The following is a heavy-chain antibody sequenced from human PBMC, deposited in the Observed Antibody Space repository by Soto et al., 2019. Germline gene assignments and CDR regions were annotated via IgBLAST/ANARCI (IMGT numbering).Heavy chain of an antibody. CDR3: AREEQLGPYYYYALDV. Sequence: SETLSLTSTVSDGSISHSYWSWIRQPAGKGLEWIGRIHSSGSAKYNPSLNSRVAMSVDTSKSQFSLEVSSLTAADTAVYYCAREEQLGPYYYYALDVWGQGTTVT. V-gene: IGHV4-4*07. D-gene: IGHD1-1*01. CDR2: IHSSGSA. CDR1: DGSISHSY. J-gene: IGHJ6*02.